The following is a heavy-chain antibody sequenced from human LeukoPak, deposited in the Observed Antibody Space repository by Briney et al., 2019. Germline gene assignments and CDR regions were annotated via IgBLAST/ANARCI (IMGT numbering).Heavy chain of an antibody. CDR2: IYYSGST. CDR3: ARQKSDWLFSVADFDY. CDR1: GGSISSSSYY. D-gene: IGHD3-9*01. V-gene: IGHV4-39*01. J-gene: IGHJ4*02. Sequence: PSETLSLTCTVSGGSISSSSYYWGWIRQPPGKGLEWIGSIYYSGSTYYNPSLKSRVTISVDTSKNQFSLKLSSVTAADTAVYYCARQKSDWLFSVADFDYWGQGTLVTVSS.